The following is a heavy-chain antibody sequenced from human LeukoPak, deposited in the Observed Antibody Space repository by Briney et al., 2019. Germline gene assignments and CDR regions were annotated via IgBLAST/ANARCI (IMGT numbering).Heavy chain of an antibody. CDR1: GFTFSSYS. V-gene: IGHV3-21*01. CDR2: ISSSSSYI. D-gene: IGHD6-19*01. Sequence: GGSLRLSCAASGFTFSSYSMNWVRQAPGKGLEWVSSISSSSSYIYYADSVKGRFTISGDNAKNSLYLQMNSLRAEDTAVYYCARGTYSSGWTIDYWGQGTLVTVSS. CDR3: ARGTYSSGWTIDY. J-gene: IGHJ4*02.